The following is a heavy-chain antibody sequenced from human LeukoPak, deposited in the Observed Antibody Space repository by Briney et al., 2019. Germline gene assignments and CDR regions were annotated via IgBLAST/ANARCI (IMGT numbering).Heavy chain of an antibody. D-gene: IGHD3-16*01. CDR2: VHYSGRA. CDR3: VKFGVDYDMGV. Sequence: SETLSLTCTVSGDSISGSYWTWVRQPPGQGLEWIGQVHYSGRADYNPSLKRRITISVDTSKNQMSLTLTSVTAADTAIYYCVKFGVDYDMGVWGQGTTVTVSS. J-gene: IGHJ6*02. CDR1: GDSISGSY. V-gene: IGHV4-59*01.